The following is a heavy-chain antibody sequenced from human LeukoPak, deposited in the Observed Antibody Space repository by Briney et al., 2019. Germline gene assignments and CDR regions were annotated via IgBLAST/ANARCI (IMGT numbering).Heavy chain of an antibody. CDR2: IYYSGST. D-gene: IGHD4-23*01. V-gene: IGHV4-30-4*01. Sequence: SETLSLTCTVSGGSISSGDYYWSWIRQPPGKGLEWIGYIYYSGSTYYNPSLKSRVTISVDTSKDQFSLKLSSVTAADTAVYYCARNYGGYYYGMDVWGQGTTVTVSS. J-gene: IGHJ6*02. CDR3: ARNYGGYYYGMDV. CDR1: GGSISSGDYY.